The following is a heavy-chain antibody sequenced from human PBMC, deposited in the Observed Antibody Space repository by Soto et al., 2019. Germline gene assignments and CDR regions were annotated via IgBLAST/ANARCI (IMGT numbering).Heavy chain of an antibody. CDR2: ISAYNGNT. CDR1: GYTFTSYG. CDR3: ARVSANPSKYYFDY. J-gene: IGHJ4*02. V-gene: IGHV1-18*04. Sequence: AASVKVSCKASGYTFTSYGISWVRQAPGQGLEWMGWISAYNGNTNYAQKLQGRVTMTTDTSTSTAYMELRSLRSDDTAVYYCARVSANPSKYYFDYWGQGTLVTVSS.